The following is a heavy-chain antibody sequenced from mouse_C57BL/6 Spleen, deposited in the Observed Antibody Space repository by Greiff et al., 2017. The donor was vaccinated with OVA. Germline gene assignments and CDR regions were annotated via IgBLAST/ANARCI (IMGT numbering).Heavy chain of an antibody. CDR3: AKIYYDYDGYFDV. CDR2: IWRGGST. Sequence: VKLVESGPGLVQPSQSLSITCTVSGFSLTSYGVHWVRQSPGKGLEWLGVIWRGGSTDYNAAFMSRLSITKDNSKSQVFFKMNSLQADDTAIYYCAKIYYDYDGYFDVWGTGTTVTVSS. V-gene: IGHV2-5*01. CDR1: GFSLTSYG. D-gene: IGHD2-4*01. J-gene: IGHJ1*03.